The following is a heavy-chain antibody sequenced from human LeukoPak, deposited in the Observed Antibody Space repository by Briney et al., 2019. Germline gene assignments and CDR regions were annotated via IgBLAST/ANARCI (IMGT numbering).Heavy chain of an antibody. J-gene: IGHJ3*02. CDR1: GDSISSYY. D-gene: IGHD3-9*01. V-gene: IGHV4-4*07. CDR2: FYSTGST. Sequence: PSETLSLTCTASGDSISSYYRTWIRQPAGKGLEWIGRFYSTGSTNYNPSLKSRVTISIDTSKNQFSLKLRSVTAADTAIYYCARQGYDILTGYIDAFDIWGQGTMVTVSS. CDR3: ARQGYDILTGYIDAFDI.